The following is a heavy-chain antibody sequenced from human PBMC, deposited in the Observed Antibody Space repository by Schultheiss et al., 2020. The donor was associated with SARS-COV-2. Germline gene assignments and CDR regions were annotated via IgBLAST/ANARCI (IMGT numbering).Heavy chain of an antibody. CDR3: ARGNWGYYYGMDV. V-gene: IGHV3-30-3*01. CDR2: ISYDGSNK. J-gene: IGHJ6*02. D-gene: IGHD7-27*01. Sequence: GESLKISCAASGFTFSSYAMHWVRQAPGKGLEWVAVISYDGSNKYYADSVKGRFTISRDNSNNTLYLQMNSLKAEDTAVYYCARGNWGYYYGMDVWGQGTTVTVSS. CDR1: GFTFSSYA.